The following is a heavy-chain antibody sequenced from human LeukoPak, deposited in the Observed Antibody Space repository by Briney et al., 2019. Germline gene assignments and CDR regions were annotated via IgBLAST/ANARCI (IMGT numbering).Heavy chain of an antibody. CDR1: GFTFSSYS. CDR3: AKGVAVAGTFDY. Sequence: GGSLRLSCAASGFTFSSYSMNWVRQAPGKGLEWVSSISSSSSYIYYADSVKGRFTISRDNAKNSLYLQMNSLRAEDTAVYYCAKGVAVAGTFDYWGQGTLVTVSS. CDR2: ISSSSSYI. J-gene: IGHJ4*02. V-gene: IGHV3-21*04. D-gene: IGHD6-19*01.